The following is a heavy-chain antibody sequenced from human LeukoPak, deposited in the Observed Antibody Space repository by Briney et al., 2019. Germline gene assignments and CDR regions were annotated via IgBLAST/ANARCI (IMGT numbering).Heavy chain of an antibody. D-gene: IGHD4-17*01. CDR2: MNPNSGNT. CDR1: GYTFTSYD. V-gene: IGHV1-8*01. Sequence: GASVKVSCKASGYTFTSYDINWVRQATGQGLEWMGWMNPNSGNTGYAQKFQGRVTMTRNTSISTAYMELSSLRSDDTAVYYCARGGYSDVFAPIITGDFDYWGQGTLVTVSS. CDR3: ARGGYSDVFAPIITGDFDY. J-gene: IGHJ4*02.